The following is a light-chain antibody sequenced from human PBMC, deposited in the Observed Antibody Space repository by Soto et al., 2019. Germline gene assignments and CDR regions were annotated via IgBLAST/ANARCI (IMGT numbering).Light chain of an antibody. CDR3: QSYDSSLRGPI. CDR1: SSNIGAGYD. CDR2: ANY. J-gene: IGLJ2*01. Sequence: QSVLTQPPSVSGAPGQRVTISCTGSSSNIGAGYDVQWYQHLPGTAPKLLIYANYNRPSGVPDRFSGSRSGSSLSLAITGFQAEDEADYYCQSYDSSLRGPIFGGGTKLTVL. V-gene: IGLV1-40*01.